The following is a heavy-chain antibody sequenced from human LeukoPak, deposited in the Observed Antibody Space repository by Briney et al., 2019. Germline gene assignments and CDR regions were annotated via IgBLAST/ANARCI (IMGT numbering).Heavy chain of an antibody. CDR3: ARDYCSSISCMDY. D-gene: IGHD2-2*01. V-gene: IGHV3-33*01. CDR1: GFTFSAYG. Sequence: PGGSLRLSCAASGFTFSAYGMHWVRQAPGKGLEWVAVIWYDGSNKYYADSVKGRFTISRDNSKNTLYLQMNSLRAEDTAVYYCARDYCSSISCMDYWGQGTLVTVSS. J-gene: IGHJ4*02. CDR2: IWYDGSNK.